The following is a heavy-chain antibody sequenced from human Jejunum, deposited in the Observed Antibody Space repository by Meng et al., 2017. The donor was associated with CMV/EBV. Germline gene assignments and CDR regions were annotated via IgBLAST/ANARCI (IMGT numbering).Heavy chain of an antibody. Sequence: SGGTLSSYVISGVRQAPGQGLEWMGRIIPIIGRPHHAQRFQDRVSITADKATSTVYMELRTLTSEDTAVYFCASDITGNSYAYDSWGQGTLVTVSS. J-gene: IGHJ5*01. CDR2: IIPIIGRP. CDR3: ASDITGNSYAYDS. V-gene: IGHV1-69*04. CDR1: GGTLSSYV. D-gene: IGHD3-16*01.